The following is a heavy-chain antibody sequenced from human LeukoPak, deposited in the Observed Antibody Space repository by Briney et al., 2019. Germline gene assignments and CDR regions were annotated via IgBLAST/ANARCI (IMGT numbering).Heavy chain of an antibody. Sequence: SETLSLTCAVYVGSSSGYYWSWIRQPPGKGLEWIGETNHSVSTNYNPSLKSRVTISVDTSKNQFSLKLSSVTAADTAVYYCARGRWVGSSWYSAARNWFDPWGQGTLVTVSS. D-gene: IGHD6-13*01. CDR1: VGSSSGYY. CDR2: TNHSVST. V-gene: IGHV4-34*01. CDR3: ARGRWVGSSWYSAARNWFDP. J-gene: IGHJ5*02.